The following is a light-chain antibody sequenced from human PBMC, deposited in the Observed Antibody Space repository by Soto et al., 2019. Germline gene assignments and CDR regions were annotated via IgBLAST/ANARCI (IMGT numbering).Light chain of an antibody. V-gene: IGKV3-20*01. CDR2: GAS. CDR3: QQYRSSPVT. J-gene: IGKJ4*01. Sequence: EIVLTQSPGTLSLSPGERATLSCRASQSVSSSYLAWYQQKPGQAPRLLIYGASNRATGIPDRFSGSGSGTDFTLTISRLEPEDFAVYYCQQYRSSPVTFGAGTKVDLK. CDR1: QSVSSSY.